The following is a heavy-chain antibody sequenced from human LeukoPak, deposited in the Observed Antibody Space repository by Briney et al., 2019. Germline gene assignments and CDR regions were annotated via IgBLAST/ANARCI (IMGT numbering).Heavy chain of an antibody. CDR3: TKSVVPAAIPRYNWNPNWFDP. D-gene: IGHD2-2*02. J-gene: IGHJ5*02. CDR1: GYSISSGYY. Sequence: NPSETLSLTCTVSGYSISSGYYWGWIRQPPGKGLEWIGSIYHSGSTYYNPSLKSRVTISVDTSKNQFSLKLSSVTAADTAVYYCTKSVVPAAIPRYNWNPNWFDPWGQGTLVTVSS. V-gene: IGHV4-38-2*02. CDR2: IYHSGST.